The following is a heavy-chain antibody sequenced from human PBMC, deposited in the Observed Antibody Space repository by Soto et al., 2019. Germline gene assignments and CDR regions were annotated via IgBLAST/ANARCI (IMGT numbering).Heavy chain of an antibody. CDR2: ISYDGSNK. CDR1: GFTFSSYG. V-gene: IGHV3-30*18. D-gene: IGHD3-16*01. Sequence: TGGSLRLSCAASGFTFSSYGMHWVRQAPGKGLEWVAVISYDGSNKYYADSVKGRFTISRDNSKNTLYLQMNSLRAEDTAVYYCAKDRLSYALSPYYYYGMDVWGQGTTVTVSS. CDR3: AKDRLSYALSPYYYYGMDV. J-gene: IGHJ6*02.